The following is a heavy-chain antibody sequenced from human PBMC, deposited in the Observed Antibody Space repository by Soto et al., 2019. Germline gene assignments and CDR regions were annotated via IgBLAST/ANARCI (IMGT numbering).Heavy chain of an antibody. D-gene: IGHD3-16*02. CDR1: GFTVSSKY. J-gene: IGHJ4*02. Sequence: GGSLRLSCAASGFTVSSKYMSWVRQAPGKGLEWVSLIQSGGPTYYADSVKGRFTISRDNSKNTLHLQMDSLRAEDTAVYYCARGSGYVWGSYRYYSYFDYWGQGTLVTVSS. CDR2: IQSGGPT. V-gene: IGHV3-66*01. CDR3: ARGSGYVWGSYRYYSYFDY.